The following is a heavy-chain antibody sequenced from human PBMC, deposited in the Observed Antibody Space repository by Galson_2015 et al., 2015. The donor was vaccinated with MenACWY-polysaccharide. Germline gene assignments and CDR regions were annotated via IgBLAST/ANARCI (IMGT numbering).Heavy chain of an antibody. CDR1: GFTFSSYG. CDR2: ISYDGSNK. V-gene: IGHV3-30*03. Sequence: SLRLSCAASGFTFSSYGMHWVRQAPGKGLEWVAVISYDGSNKYYADSVKGRFTISRDNSKNTLYLQMNSLRAEDTAVYYCARDSLQLCFDYWGQGTLVTVSS. CDR3: ARDSLQLCFDY. J-gene: IGHJ4*02. D-gene: IGHD5-18*01.